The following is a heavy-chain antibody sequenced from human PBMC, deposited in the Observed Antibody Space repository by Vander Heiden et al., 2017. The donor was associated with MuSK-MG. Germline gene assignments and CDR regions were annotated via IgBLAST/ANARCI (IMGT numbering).Heavy chain of an antibody. CDR1: GVPFSNAG. V-gene: IGHV3-15*01. Sequence: EVQLVESGGGLVKPGGSLSLSCAASGVPFSNAGMSWVRQAPGKGREWVGRIKSKTDGGTTDYAAPVKGRITISRDDSKNTRYRQMNSLKTEDTAVYYCTTGYSGYDWGFDYGGQGTLVTVSS. J-gene: IGHJ4*02. CDR2: IKSKTDGGTT. CDR3: TTGYSGYDWGFDY. D-gene: IGHD5-12*01.